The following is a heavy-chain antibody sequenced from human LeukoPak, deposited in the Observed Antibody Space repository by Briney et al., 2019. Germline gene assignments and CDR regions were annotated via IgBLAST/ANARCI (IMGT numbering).Heavy chain of an antibody. J-gene: IGHJ4*02. CDR2: NYYSGST. Sequence: KPSETLSLTCTVSGGSISSYYWSWIRQPPGKGLEWIGYNYYSGSTNYNPSLKSRVTISVDTSKNQFSLKLSSVTAADTAVYYCARSDHGDSKLDYWGQGTLVTVSS. CDR3: ARSDHGDSKLDY. V-gene: IGHV4-59*01. D-gene: IGHD4-17*01. CDR1: GGSISSYY.